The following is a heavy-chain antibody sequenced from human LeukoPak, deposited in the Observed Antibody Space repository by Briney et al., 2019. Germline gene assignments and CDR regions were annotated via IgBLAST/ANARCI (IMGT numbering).Heavy chain of an antibody. V-gene: IGHV4-38-2*02. J-gene: IGHJ6*03. CDR1: GYSISSGYY. CDR2: IYHSGRT. Sequence: SETLSLTCTVSGYSISSGYYWGWIRQPPGQGLEWIGSIYHSGRTYYNPSLKSRVTISVDTSKNQFSLKLSPVTAADTAVYYCARELRRYYDILTGPNYYMDVWAKGTTVTVSS. CDR3: ARELRRYYDILTGPNYYMDV. D-gene: IGHD3-9*01.